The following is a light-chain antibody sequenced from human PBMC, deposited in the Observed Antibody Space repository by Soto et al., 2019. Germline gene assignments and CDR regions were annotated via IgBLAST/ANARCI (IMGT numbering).Light chain of an antibody. Sequence: EIVMTQSPATLSVSPGARATLSGRASQSVSSNLDWFQQKPGQAPRLVLQRIFIRAIGVPARFSGSGSETEFTLTISGLQSEDSGVYYCLQHYAWPWTFGQGTKVDIK. CDR3: LQHYAWPWT. V-gene: IGKV3-15*01. J-gene: IGKJ1*01. CDR1: QSVSSN. CDR2: RIF.